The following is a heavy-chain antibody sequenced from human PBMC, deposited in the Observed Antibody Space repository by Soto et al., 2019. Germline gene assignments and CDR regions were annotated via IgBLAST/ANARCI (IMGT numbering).Heavy chain of an antibody. CDR2: INSDGSST. CDR1: GFTFSSYW. J-gene: IGHJ3*02. D-gene: IGHD2-2*01. CDR3: ARGGHQLLFAFDI. V-gene: IGHV3-74*01. Sequence: EVQLVESGGGLVQPGGSLRLSCAASGFTFSSYWMHWVRQAPGKGLVWVSRINSDGSSTSYADSVKGRFTISRDNAKNTRYLEMNGLGAEDTAVYYCARGGHQLLFAFDIWGQGTMVTVSS.